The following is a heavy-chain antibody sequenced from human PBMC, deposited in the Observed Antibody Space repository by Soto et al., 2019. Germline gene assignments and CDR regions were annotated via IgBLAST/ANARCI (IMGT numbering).Heavy chain of an antibody. V-gene: IGHV1-69*01. J-gene: IGHJ4*02. CDR1: GGSFGNSA. Sequence: QVQLVQSGAEVKKPGSSVKASCKASGGSFGNSAINWVRQTPGQGLEWLGGVIPVYRTLNYAQKFQGRVTITADESTGTAYMTLSSLASDDTAVYYCATGVIWIGYFTVDSWGQGTRVTVSS. CDR2: VIPVYRTL. D-gene: IGHD3-3*01. CDR3: ATGVIWIGYFTVDS.